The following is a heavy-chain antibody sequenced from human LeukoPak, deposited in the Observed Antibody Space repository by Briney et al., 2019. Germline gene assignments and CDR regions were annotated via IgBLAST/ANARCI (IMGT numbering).Heavy chain of an antibody. D-gene: IGHD6-13*01. V-gene: IGHV3-48*01. CDR1: GFTFSSYS. CDR2: ISRSSSNI. Sequence: GGSLRLSCAASGFTFSSYSMNWVRQAPGKGLEWVSYISRSSSNIYYADSVKGRFTISRDNAKNSLYLLMNSLRAEDAAVYYCARDAQQLVTPFDYWGQGTLVTVSS. J-gene: IGHJ4*02. CDR3: ARDAQQLVTPFDY.